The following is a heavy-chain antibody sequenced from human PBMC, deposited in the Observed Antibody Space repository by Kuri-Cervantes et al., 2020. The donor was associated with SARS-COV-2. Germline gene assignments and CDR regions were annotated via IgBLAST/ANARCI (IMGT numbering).Heavy chain of an antibody. CDR3: ARENQGNYYDSSGYYHYYYYGMDV. CDR1: GFTFGSYS. V-gene: IGHV3-48*02. J-gene: IGHJ6*02. CDR2: ISSSSSTI. Sequence: GESLKISCAASGFTFGSYSMNWIRQAPGKGLEWVSYISSSSSTIYYADSVKGRFTISRDNAKNSLYLQMNSLRDEDTAVYYCARENQGNYYDSSGYYHYYYYGMDVWGQGTTVTVSS. D-gene: IGHD3-22*01.